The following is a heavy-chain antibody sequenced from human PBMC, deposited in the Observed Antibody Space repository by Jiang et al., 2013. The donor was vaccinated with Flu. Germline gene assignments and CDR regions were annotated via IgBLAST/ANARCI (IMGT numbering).Heavy chain of an antibody. Sequence: EVQLLESGGGLVKPGGSLRLSCAASGFTFSSYSMNWVRQAPGKGLEWVSSISSSSSYIYYADSVKGRFTISRDNAKNSLYLQMNSLRAEDTAVYYCAREAAGTAEFDYWGQGTLVTVSS. CDR3: AREAAGTAEFDY. V-gene: IGHV3-21*01. D-gene: IGHD6-13*01. CDR1: GFTFSSYS. CDR2: ISSSSSYI. J-gene: IGHJ4*02.